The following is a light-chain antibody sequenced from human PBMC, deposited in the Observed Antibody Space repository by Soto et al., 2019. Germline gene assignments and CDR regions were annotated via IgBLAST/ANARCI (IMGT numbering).Light chain of an antibody. J-gene: IGKJ1*01. V-gene: IGKV1-39*01. CDR1: QSISSY. CDR2: AAV. CDR3: QQTYSSPQWT. Sequence: DIQITQSPFSLSACVGYRGTITCRAIQSISSYLNWYQQKPGKPPKLLIYAAVSLQSGIPSRFSAYGSGTDFTLTISSLQPEDFATYYCQQTYSSPQWTFGQGTKVDI.